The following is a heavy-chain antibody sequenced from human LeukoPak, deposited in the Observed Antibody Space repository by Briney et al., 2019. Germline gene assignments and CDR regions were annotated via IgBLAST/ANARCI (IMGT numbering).Heavy chain of an antibody. CDR2: ISGSGGST. J-gene: IGHJ4*02. CDR3: ARKGYSYGYIFDY. Sequence: GGSLRLSCAASGFTFSSYAMSWVRQAPGKGLEWVSAISGSGGSTYYADSVKGRFTTSRDNSKNTLYLQMNSLRAEDTAVYYCARKGYSYGYIFDYWGQGTLVTVSS. CDR1: GFTFSSYA. V-gene: IGHV3-23*01. D-gene: IGHD5-18*01.